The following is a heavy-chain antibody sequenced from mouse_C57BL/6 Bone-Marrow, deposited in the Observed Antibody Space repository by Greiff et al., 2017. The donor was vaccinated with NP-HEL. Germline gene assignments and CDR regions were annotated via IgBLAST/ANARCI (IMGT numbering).Heavy chain of an antibody. CDR1: GFSLTSYG. CDR3: ARHGDYDGYYYAMDY. V-gene: IGHV2-6-1*01. J-gene: IGHJ4*01. Sequence: QVQLQQSGPGLVAPSQSLSITCTVSGFSLTSYGVYWVRQPPGKGLEWLVVIWSDGSTTYNSALKSRLSISKDNSKSQVFLKMNSLQTDDTAMYYCARHGDYDGYYYAMDYWGQGTSVTVSS. CDR2: IWSDGST. D-gene: IGHD2-4*01.